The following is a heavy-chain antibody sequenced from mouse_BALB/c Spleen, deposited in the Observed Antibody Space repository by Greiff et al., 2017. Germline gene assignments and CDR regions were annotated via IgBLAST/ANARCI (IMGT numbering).Heavy chain of an antibody. D-gene: IGHD1-1*01. CDR1: GYTFTDYY. Sequence: VQLQQSGPELVKPGASVKISCKASGYTFTDYYINWVKQKPGQGLEWIGWIYPGSGNTKYNEKFKGKATLTVDKSSSTAYMQLSSPTSEDSAVYYCTRSYYGSNDYWGQGTTLTVSS. CDR2: IYPGSGNT. V-gene: IGHV1-84*01. CDR3: TRSYYGSNDY. J-gene: IGHJ2*01.